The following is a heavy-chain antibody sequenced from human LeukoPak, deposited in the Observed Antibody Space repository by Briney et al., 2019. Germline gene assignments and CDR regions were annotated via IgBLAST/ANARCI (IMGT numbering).Heavy chain of an antibody. CDR3: VYYMDV. Sequence: SETLSLTCTVSGGSISSSSYYWGWIRQPPGKGLEWIGSIYCSGSTYYNPSLKSRVTISVDTSRNQFSLKLSSVTAADTAVYYCVYYMDVWGKGTTVTVSS. V-gene: IGHV4-39*01. J-gene: IGHJ6*03. CDR1: GGSISSSSYY. CDR2: IYCSGST.